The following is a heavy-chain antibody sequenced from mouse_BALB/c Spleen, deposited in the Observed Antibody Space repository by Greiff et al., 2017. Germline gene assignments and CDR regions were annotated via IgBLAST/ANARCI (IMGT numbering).Heavy chain of an antibody. J-gene: IGHJ2*01. CDR2: ISTYYGNT. V-gene: IGHV1-67*01. Sequence: QVQLQQSGPELVRPGVSVKISCKGSGYTFTDYAMHWVKQSHAKSLEWIGVISTYYGNTNYNQKFKGKATMTVDKSSSTAYMELARLTSEDSAIYYCARSTATRYFDYWGQGTTLTVSS. D-gene: IGHD1-2*01. CDR3: ARSTATRYFDY. CDR1: GYTFTDYA.